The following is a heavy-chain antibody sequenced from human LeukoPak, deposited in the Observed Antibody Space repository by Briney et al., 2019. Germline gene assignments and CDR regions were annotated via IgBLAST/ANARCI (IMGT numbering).Heavy chain of an antibody. J-gene: IGHJ4*02. Sequence: GGSLRLSCSASGFTFSSFAMHWVRQAPGKGLEYVAATSRNGGSTYYADSVKGRFTISRDNSKNTLYLQMSSLRAEDTAVYLCVKDLRSDFMGVLSRYLSYWGQGTLVTVSS. V-gene: IGHV3-64D*09. CDR1: GFTFSSFA. CDR2: TSRNGGST. CDR3: VKDLRSDFMGVLSRYLSY. D-gene: IGHD2/OR15-2a*01.